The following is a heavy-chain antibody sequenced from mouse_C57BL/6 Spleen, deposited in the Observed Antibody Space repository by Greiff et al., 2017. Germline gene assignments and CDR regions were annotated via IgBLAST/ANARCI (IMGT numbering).Heavy chain of an antibody. Sequence: QVQLQQPGAELVKPGASVKLSCKASGYTFTSYWMQWVKQRPGQGLEWIGELDPSDSYTNYNQKFKGKATLTVDTSSSTAYMQLSSLTSEDSAVYYCARNPFSNSYAMDYWGQGTSVTVSS. J-gene: IGHJ4*01. CDR1: GYTFTSYW. CDR3: ARNPFSNSYAMDY. D-gene: IGHD2-5*01. V-gene: IGHV1-50*01. CDR2: LDPSDSYT.